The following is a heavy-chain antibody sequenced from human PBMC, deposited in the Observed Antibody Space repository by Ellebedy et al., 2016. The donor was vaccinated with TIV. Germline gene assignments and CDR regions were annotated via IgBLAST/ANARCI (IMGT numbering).Heavy chain of an antibody. J-gene: IGHJ4*02. D-gene: IGHD2-15*01. CDR1: GGSISGYY. CDR3: ARRAAGLSTKFDS. Sequence: MPSETLSLTCTVSGGSISGYYWSWIRQTPEKGLEWIGFIYYRGTTDYNPSLQSRVTMSVDTSKNQFSLKMTSVTAADAAMYYCARRAAGLSTKFDSWGQGALVTVSS. CDR2: IYYRGTT. V-gene: IGHV4-59*01.